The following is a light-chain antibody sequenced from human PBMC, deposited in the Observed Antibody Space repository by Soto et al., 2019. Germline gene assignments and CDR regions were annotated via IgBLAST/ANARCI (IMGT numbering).Light chain of an antibody. J-gene: IGKJ5*01. CDR3: QQRRNWPPIT. CDR1: QSVSNY. Sequence: EIVLTQAPATRSLSPGERATLSCRASQSVSNYLAWYQQKPGQAPRLLIYDASNRATGIPARFSGSGSGTDFTLTISSLEPEDFAVYYCQQRRNWPPITFGQGTRLEIK. V-gene: IGKV3-11*01. CDR2: DAS.